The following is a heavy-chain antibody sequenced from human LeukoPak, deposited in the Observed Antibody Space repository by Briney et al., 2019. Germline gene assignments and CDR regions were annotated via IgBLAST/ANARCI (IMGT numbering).Heavy chain of an antibody. CDR3: AKEIWPTVTTPGWTYFDY. CDR2: ITSDGSDI. Sequence: GGSLRLSCAGSGFTFSSYWMHWVRQAPGKGLVWVSRITSDGSDIVYADSVKGRFTISRDNSRNTLYLQMNSLRAEDTAVYYCAKEIWPTVTTPGWTYFDYWGQGTLVTVSS. J-gene: IGHJ4*02. D-gene: IGHD4-17*01. CDR1: GFTFSSYW. V-gene: IGHV3-74*01.